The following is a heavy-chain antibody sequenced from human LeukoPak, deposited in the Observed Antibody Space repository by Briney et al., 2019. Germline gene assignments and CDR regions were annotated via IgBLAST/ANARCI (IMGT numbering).Heavy chain of an antibody. CDR1: GYTFTGYY. Sequence: ASVKVSCKASGYTFTGYYMHWVRQAPGQGLEWMGRINPNSGGTNYAQKFQGRVTMTRDTSISTAYMELSRLRSDDTAVYYCARVLSPVAGDYMYVWGKGTTVTVSS. D-gene: IGHD3-9*01. CDR3: ARVLSPVAGDYMYV. J-gene: IGHJ6*03. CDR2: INPNSGGT. V-gene: IGHV1-2*06.